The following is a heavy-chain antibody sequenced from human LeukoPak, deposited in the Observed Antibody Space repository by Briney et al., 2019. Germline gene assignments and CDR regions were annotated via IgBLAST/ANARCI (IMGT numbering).Heavy chain of an antibody. D-gene: IGHD2-8*02. CDR1: GYTLSRYG. Sequence: ASVKVSCKASGYTLSRYGISWVRQAPGQGLEWMGWVSGNNDNIDYAQKFQGRITMTTDTSTSTAYMELRSLTSDDTAVYYCAKYGTGYFDYWGQGTLITVSS. V-gene: IGHV1-18*01. CDR2: VSGNNDNI. CDR3: AKYGTGYFDY. J-gene: IGHJ4*02.